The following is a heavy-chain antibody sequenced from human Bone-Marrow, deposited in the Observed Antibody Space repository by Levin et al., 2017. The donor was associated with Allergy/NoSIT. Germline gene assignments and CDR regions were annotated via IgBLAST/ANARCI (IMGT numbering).Heavy chain of an antibody. V-gene: IGHV3-48*03. Sequence: PGGSLRLSCAASGFTFSSYEMNWVRQAPGKGLEWVSYISSSGSTIYYADSVKGRFTISRDNAKNSLYLQMNSLRAEDTAVYYCARDRSLVAATRGWFDPWGQGTLVTVSS. CDR2: ISSSGSTI. J-gene: IGHJ5*02. CDR1: GFTFSSYE. CDR3: ARDRSLVAATRGWFDP. D-gene: IGHD2-15*01.